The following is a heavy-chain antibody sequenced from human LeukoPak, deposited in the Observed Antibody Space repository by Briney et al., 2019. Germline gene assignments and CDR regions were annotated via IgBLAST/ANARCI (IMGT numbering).Heavy chain of an antibody. D-gene: IGHD3-22*01. CDR2: IYSDGTT. Sequence: GGSLRLSCAASGFTASYNNISWVRQAPGKGLEWISVIYSDGTTEYADSVKGRFIISRDNSQNTVYLQMNSLRAEDTAFYCCARDLRGSGYLTHFYGMDVWGQGATVAVSS. CDR1: GFTASYNN. CDR3: ARDLRGSGYLTHFYGMDV. J-gene: IGHJ6*02. V-gene: IGHV3-66*01.